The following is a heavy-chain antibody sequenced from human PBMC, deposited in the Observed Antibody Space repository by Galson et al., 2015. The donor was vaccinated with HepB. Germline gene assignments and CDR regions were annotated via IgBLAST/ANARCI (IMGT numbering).Heavy chain of an antibody. J-gene: IGHJ4*02. D-gene: IGHD6-19*01. CDR1: GYTLTDYF. CDR2: INPKNGAT. V-gene: IGHV1-2*02. Sequence: SVKVSCKASGYTLTDYFIHWVRQAPGQGLEWMGWINPKNGATMYAQKIQGRVTMTRDMSSSTAYMDLSSLTSDDMAVYYCARVLYGGEVAGPFAFWGQGTLVTVSS. CDR3: ARVLYGGEVAGPFAF.